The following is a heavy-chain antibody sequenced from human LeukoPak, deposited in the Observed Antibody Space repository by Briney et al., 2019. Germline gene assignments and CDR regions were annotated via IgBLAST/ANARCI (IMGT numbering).Heavy chain of an antibody. Sequence: GGSLRLSCAASGFTFSSYWMSWVRQAPGKGLEWVANIKQDGSEKHYVDSVKGRFTISRDNAKNSLYLQINSLRAEDTAVYYCATERAGERPRPLLSYYYMDVWGKGTTVTISS. CDR3: ATERAGERPRPLLSYYYMDV. V-gene: IGHV3-7*01. CDR1: GFTFSSYW. CDR2: IKQDGSEK. D-gene: IGHD3-16*01. J-gene: IGHJ6*03.